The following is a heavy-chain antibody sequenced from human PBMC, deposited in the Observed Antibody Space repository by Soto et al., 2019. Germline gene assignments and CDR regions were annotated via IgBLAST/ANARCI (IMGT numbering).Heavy chain of an antibody. CDR1: GFTFNNYD. D-gene: IGHD1-1*01. J-gene: IGHJ4*02. Sequence: GGSLRLSCAASGFTFNNYDMSWVRQAPGKGLEWVSAITDSGGSTYYADSVKGLFTICRDNSKQMLYLQMNGLRAEDTAVYFCSSGTSGRSVPLFWGQGTLVTVSS. V-gene: IGHV3-23*01. CDR2: ITDSGGST. CDR3: SSGTSGRSVPLF.